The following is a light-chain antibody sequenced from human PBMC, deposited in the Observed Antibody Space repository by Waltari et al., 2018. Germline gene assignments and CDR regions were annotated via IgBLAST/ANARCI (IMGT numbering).Light chain of an antibody. Sequence: DIQMTQSPSSLSASVGDRVTITCRASQSISNNLNWFQQKPGKAPKLLIYAASSLQSGVPSRFSGSGSGTDFTLTISSLQPEDFATYYCQQSYCTPWTFGQGTKVEIK. J-gene: IGKJ1*01. CDR2: AAS. V-gene: IGKV1-39*01. CDR3: QQSYCTPWT. CDR1: QSISNN.